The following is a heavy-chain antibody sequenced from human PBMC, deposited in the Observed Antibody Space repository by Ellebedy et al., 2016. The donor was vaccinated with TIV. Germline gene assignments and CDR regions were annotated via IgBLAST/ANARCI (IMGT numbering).Heavy chain of an antibody. V-gene: IGHV3-30*18. J-gene: IGHJ6*02. D-gene: IGHD3-3*01. CDR1: GFIFSSYA. Sequence: GESLKISXAASGFIFSSYAMHWVSQAPGKGLEWVALISYDGSNDYVADSVKGRFTISRDNSNNTLYLQMNSLRAEDTALYYCSKANTSPDFGMDVWGHGTTVTVSS. CDR2: ISYDGSND. CDR3: SKANTSPDFGMDV.